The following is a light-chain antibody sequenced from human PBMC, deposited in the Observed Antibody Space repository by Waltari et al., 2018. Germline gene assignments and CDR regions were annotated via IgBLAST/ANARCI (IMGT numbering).Light chain of an antibody. CDR2: GAS. CDR1: QSVSSN. CDR3: QQYNNWLLLT. Sequence: EIVMTQSPATLSVSPGERATLSCRASQSVSSNLAWYQQKPGQAPRHLIYGASTRATGIPARFSGSGSGTEFTLTISSLQSEDFAVYYCQQYNNWLLLTFGGGTKVEIK. J-gene: IGKJ4*01. V-gene: IGKV3-15*01.